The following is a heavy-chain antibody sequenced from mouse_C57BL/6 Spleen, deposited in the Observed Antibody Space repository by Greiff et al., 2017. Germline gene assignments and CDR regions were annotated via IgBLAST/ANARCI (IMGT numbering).Heavy chain of an antibody. V-gene: IGHV1-55*01. Sequence: QVQLQQPGAELVKPGASVKMSCKASGYTFTSYWITWVKQRPGQGLEWIGDIYPGSGSTNYNEKFKSKATLTVDTASSTAYMQLSRLTSEDSAVYYGAREGLGVDARYWYFEVWGTGTTVTVSS. CDR2: IYPGSGST. CDR3: AREGLGVDARYWYFEV. D-gene: IGHD1-1*02. J-gene: IGHJ1*03. CDR1: GYTFTSYW.